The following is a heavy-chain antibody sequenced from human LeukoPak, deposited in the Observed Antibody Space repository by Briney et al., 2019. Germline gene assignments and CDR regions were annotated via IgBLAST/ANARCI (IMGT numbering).Heavy chain of an antibody. CDR3: AAGRYCSGGSCSLLY. V-gene: IGHV1-58*01. J-gene: IGHJ4*02. D-gene: IGHD2-15*01. CDR2: IVVGRGNT. CDR1: AFTFTSSA. Sequence: ASVKVSCKASAFTFTSSAVQWVRQARGQRLEWMGWIVVGRGNTNYAQKFQERVTITRDMSTSTAYMELSSLRSEDTAVYYCAAGRYCSGGSCSLLYWGQGTLVTVSS.